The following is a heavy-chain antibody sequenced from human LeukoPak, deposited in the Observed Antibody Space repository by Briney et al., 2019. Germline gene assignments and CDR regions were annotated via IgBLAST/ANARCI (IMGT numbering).Heavy chain of an antibody. CDR2: VSKDGSDK. V-gene: IGHV3-30-3*01. D-gene: IGHD4-17*01. J-gene: IGHJ4*02. Sequence: GGSLRLSCAASGCTFSDYARHWVREAPGKGLEWVAVVSKDGSDKYYPGSVRGRFTISRDNSKNTLYLQMNSLRAEDTAVYYCAKDYGDYVSWVYYFDYWGQGTLVTVSS. CDR3: AKDYGDYVSWVYYFDY. CDR1: GCTFSDYA.